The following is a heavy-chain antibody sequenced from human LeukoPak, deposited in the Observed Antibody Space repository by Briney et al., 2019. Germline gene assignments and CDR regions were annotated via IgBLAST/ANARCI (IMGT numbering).Heavy chain of an antibody. CDR1: GFSFSSYS. V-gene: IGHV3-21*01. Sequence: GGSLRLSCAASGFSFSSYSMNWVRQAPGKGLEWVSSISSSSSYIYYADSVKGRFTISRDNAKNSLYLQMNSLRAEDTAVYYCARSQWAVGVVITWGQGTLVTVSS. CDR3: ARSQWAVGVVIT. J-gene: IGHJ5*02. D-gene: IGHD3-3*01. CDR2: ISSSSSYI.